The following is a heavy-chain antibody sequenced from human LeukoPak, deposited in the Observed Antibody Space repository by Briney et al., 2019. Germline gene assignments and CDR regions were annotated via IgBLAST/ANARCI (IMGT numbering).Heavy chain of an antibody. CDR1: GLTLSGYW. CDR3: ARARGNTYGYFEY. J-gene: IGHJ4*02. Sequence: GGPLRLSCAASGLTLSGYWMHWVRQAPGKGLVWVSRINGDASSTSYADSVKGRFTISRDNAKSTLYLQMNSLRVEDTAVYYCARARGNTYGYFEYWGQGALVTVSS. CDR2: INGDASST. D-gene: IGHD5-18*01. V-gene: IGHV3-74*01.